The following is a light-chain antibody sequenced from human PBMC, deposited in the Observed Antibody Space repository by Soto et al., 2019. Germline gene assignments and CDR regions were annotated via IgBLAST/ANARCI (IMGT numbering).Light chain of an antibody. CDR2: DTS. J-gene: IGKJ4*01. CDR1: QTINIY. V-gene: IGKV3-11*01. CDR3: QQCINWPLT. Sequence: EIVLTQSPATLSLSPGERATLSCRASQTINIYLGWYQQKPGQAPRLLISDTSNRATGIPARFSGSESGTDFTLTISSLEPEDFAVYYCQQCINWPLTFGGGTKVEIK.